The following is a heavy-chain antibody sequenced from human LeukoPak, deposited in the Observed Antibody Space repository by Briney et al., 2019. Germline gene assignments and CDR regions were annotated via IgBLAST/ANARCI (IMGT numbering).Heavy chain of an antibody. CDR1: GGTFSSYA. CDR3: ARDFPYCGGDCYSY. CDR2: IIPIFGTA. J-gene: IGHJ4*02. Sequence: SVKVSCKASGGTFSSYAISWVRQAPGQGLEWMGGIIPIFGTANYAQKFQGRVTITADKSTSTAYMELSSLRSDDTAVYYCARDFPYCGGDCYSYWGQGTLVTVSS. D-gene: IGHD2-21*02. V-gene: IGHV1-69*06.